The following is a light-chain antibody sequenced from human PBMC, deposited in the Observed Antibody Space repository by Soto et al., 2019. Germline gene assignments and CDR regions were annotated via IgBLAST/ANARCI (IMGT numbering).Light chain of an antibody. CDR1: QGISNY. CDR2: AAS. CDR3: QKYNRAPWS. J-gene: IGKJ1*01. V-gene: IGKV1-27*01. Sequence: DIQMTQSPSSLSASVGDRVTTTCRASQGISNYLAWYQQRPGKVPKLLIYAASTLQSGVPSRFSGSGSGTDFTLTISNLLPEDVATYYCQKYNRAPWSFGQGTKVEIK.